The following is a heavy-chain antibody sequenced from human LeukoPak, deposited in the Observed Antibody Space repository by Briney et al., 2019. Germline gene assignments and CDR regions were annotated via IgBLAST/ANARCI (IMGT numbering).Heavy chain of an antibody. D-gene: IGHD3-10*01. CDR3: ARYGSGQHYGMDV. Sequence: GGSLRLSCAASGFTVSSNYMSWVRQAPGKGLEWVSVIYSGGSTYYADSVKGRFTISRDNSKNTLYLQMNSLRAEDTAVYYCARYGSGQHYGMDVWGQGTTVTVSS. J-gene: IGHJ6*02. CDR1: GFTVSSNY. V-gene: IGHV3-53*01. CDR2: IYSGGST.